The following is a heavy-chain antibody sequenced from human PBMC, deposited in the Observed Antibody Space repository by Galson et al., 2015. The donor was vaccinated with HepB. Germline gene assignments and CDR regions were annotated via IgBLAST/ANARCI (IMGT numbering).Heavy chain of an antibody. CDR3: AKGDGSYAFDY. Sequence: SLRLSCAASGFTFSSYDMHWVRQATGKGLEWVSAIGTAGDTYYPGSVKGRFTISRENAKNSLYLQMNSLRAGDTAVYYCAKGDGSYAFDYWGQGTLVTVSS. CDR2: IGTAGDT. J-gene: IGHJ4*02. CDR1: GFTFSSYD. D-gene: IGHD1-26*01. V-gene: IGHV3-13*01.